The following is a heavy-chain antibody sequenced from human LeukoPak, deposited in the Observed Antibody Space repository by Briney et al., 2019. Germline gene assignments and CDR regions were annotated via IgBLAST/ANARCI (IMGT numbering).Heavy chain of an antibody. CDR3: ASSPGSSREYFQH. J-gene: IGHJ1*01. Sequence: SVKVSCKASGGTFTSYAISWVRQAPGQGLEWMGGIIPIFGTANYAQKFQGRVTITADESTSTAYMELSSLRSEDTAVYYCASSPGSSREYFQHWGQGTLVTVSS. CDR1: GGTFTSYA. D-gene: IGHD6-13*01. CDR2: IIPIFGTA. V-gene: IGHV1-69*01.